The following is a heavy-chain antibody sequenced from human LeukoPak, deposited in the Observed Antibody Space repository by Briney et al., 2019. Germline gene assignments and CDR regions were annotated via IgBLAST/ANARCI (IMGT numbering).Heavy chain of an antibody. CDR1: GGTFSSYA. CDR3: ARDFRGIAAADTRLSWFDP. D-gene: IGHD6-13*01. V-gene: IGHV1-69*06. CDR2: IIPIFGTA. Sequence: ASVKVSCKASGGTFSSYAISWVRQAPGQGLGWMGGIIPIFGTADYAQKFQGRVTITADKSTSTAYMELSSLRSEDTAVYYCARDFRGIAAADTRLSWFDPWGQGTLVTVSS. J-gene: IGHJ5*02.